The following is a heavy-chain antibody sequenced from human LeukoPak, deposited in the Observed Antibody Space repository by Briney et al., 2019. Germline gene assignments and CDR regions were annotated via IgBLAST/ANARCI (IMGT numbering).Heavy chain of an antibody. D-gene: IGHD3-9*01. CDR3: TRGGRLRYFDWLCY. CDR1: GFTFGDYA. Sequence: GGSLRLSCTASGFTFGDYAMSWVRQAPGKGLEWVGFIRSKAYGGTTEYAASVKGRFTISRDDSKSIAYLQMNSLKTEDTAVYYCTRGGRLRYFDWLCYWGQGTLVTVSS. CDR2: IRSKAYGGTT. V-gene: IGHV3-49*04. J-gene: IGHJ4*02.